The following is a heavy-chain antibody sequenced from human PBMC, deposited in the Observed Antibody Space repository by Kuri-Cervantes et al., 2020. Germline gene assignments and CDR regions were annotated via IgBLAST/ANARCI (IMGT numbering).Heavy chain of an antibody. V-gene: IGHV4-34*09. D-gene: IGHD2-2*01. CDR1: GGSFSGYY. Sequence: LRLSCAVYGGSFSGYYWSWIRQPPGKGLEWIGEINHSGSTNYNPSLKSRVTVSVDTSKNQFSLKLSSVTAADTAVYYCARARRRNCSSTSCIRQDAFDIWGQGTMVTVSS. J-gene: IGHJ3*02. CDR2: INHSGST. CDR3: ARARRRNCSSTSCIRQDAFDI.